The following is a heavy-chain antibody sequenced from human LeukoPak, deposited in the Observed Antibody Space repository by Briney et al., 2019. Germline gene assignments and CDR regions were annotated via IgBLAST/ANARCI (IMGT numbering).Heavy chain of an antibody. CDR1: GFTFSSYA. V-gene: IGHV3-23*01. CDR2: ISGSGGST. CDR3: AKNTGGVLGISEYYFDY. J-gene: IGHJ4*02. Sequence: PGGSLRLSCAASGFTFSSYAMSWVRQAPGKGLEWVSAISGSGGSTYYADSEKGRFTISRDNSKNTLYLQMNSLRAEDTAVYYCAKNTGGVLGISEYYFDYWGKGTLVTVSS. D-gene: IGHD6-13*01.